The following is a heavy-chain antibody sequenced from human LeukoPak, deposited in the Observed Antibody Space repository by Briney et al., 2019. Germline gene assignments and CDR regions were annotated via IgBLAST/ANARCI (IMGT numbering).Heavy chain of an antibody. CDR1: GGSISSGSYY. V-gene: IGHV4-61*02. Sequence: SQTLSLTCTVSGGSISSGSYYWSWIRRPAGKGLEWIGRIYTSGSTNYNPSLKSRVTISVDTSKNQFSLKLSSVTAADTAVYYCARVSQNIVVVPAATYYYYYYMDVWGKGTTVTISS. J-gene: IGHJ6*03. CDR3: ARVSQNIVVVPAATYYYYYYMDV. D-gene: IGHD2-2*01. CDR2: IYTSGST.